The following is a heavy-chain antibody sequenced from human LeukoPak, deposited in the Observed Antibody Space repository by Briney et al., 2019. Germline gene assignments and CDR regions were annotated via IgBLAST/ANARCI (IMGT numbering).Heavy chain of an antibody. D-gene: IGHD3-22*01. CDR2: ITGGGDSA. V-gene: IGHV3-23*01. J-gene: IGHJ4*02. Sequence: GGSLRLSCGASGFTFSSHAMSWVRQTPERGLEWVSAITGGGDSAYYPDSVKGRFTISRDNSKNTLYLQMSNLGAEDTALYYCVSGDTGSGYYYWGQGTLVTVSS. CDR3: VSGDTGSGYYY. CDR1: GFTFSSHA.